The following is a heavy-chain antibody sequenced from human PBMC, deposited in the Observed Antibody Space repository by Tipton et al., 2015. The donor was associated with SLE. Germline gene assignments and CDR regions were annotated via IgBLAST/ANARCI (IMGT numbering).Heavy chain of an antibody. CDR2: IYTSGST. D-gene: IGHD4-17*01. J-gene: IGHJ3*02. CDR3: ARVPYYDYGDEMYAFDI. Sequence: TLSLTCTVSGGSISSYYWSWIRQPAGKGLEWIGRIYTSGSTNYNPSLKSRVTMSVDTSKNQFSLKLSSVTAADTAVYYCARVPYYDYGDEMYAFDIWGQGTMVTVSS. V-gene: IGHV4-4*07. CDR1: GGSISSYY.